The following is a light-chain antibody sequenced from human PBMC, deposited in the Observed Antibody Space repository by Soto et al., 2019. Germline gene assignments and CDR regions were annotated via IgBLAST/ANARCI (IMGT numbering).Light chain of an antibody. CDR2: AAS. V-gene: IGKV1-5*01. J-gene: IGKJ1*01. Sequence: DIQMTQSPSTLSAFVGDTVTITCRAAQIIGSRLAWYQKKPGEGPKLLIYAASNLQSGVPSRFSGSGSGTEFTLTISSLQPDDFATYYWQEYDSHWTFGQGTKVEIK. CDR3: QEYDSHWT. CDR1: QIIGSR.